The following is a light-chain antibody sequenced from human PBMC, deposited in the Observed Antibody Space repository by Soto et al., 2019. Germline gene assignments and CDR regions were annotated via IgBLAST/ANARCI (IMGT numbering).Light chain of an antibody. Sequence: EIVLTQSPGTLSLSPGERATLSCRASQSVSTNYLVWYQQKPGLAPRLLIYGASSRATGIPDRFSGGGSGADFTLTISRLEPEDFAVYYCQLYGSLAPAVGGGGKVEVK. CDR2: GAS. CDR1: QSVSTNY. CDR3: QLYGSLAPA. V-gene: IGKV3-20*01. J-gene: IGKJ4*01.